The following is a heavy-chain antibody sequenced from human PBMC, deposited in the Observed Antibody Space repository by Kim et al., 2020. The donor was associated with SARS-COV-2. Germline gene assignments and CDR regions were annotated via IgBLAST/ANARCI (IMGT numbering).Heavy chain of an antibody. CDR2: VTADDSNI. CDR3: AREGHSSGRAGTFDY. V-gene: IGHV3-30*03. J-gene: IGHJ4*02. Sequence: GGSLRLSCTASGFTFGSDHMHWVRQAPGKGPEWVALVTADDSNINYVDSVKGRFTISRDNSQNTLFLQIDSLRAEDTAMYYCAREGHSSGRAGTFDYWGQGTLVTVSS. CDR1: GFTFGSDH. D-gene: IGHD6-19*01.